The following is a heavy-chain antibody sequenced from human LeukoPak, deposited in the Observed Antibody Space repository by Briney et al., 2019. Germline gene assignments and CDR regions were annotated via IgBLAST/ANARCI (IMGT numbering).Heavy chain of an antibody. J-gene: IGHJ4*02. CDR1: GFTVSSNY. V-gene: IGHV3-53*01. CDR3: ARLAAGATYYFDY. CDR2: IYSGGST. D-gene: IGHD6-13*01. Sequence: PGGSLRLSCAASGFTVSSNYMSWVRQAPGKGLEWVSVIYSGGSTYYADSVKGRFTISRDNSKNTLYLQMNSLRAEDTAVYYCARLAAGATYYFDYWGQGTLVTVSS.